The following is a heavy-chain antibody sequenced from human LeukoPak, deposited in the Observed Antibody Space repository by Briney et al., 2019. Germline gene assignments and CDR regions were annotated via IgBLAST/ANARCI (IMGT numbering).Heavy chain of an antibody. D-gene: IGHD7-27*01. CDR1: GFTFRSYA. CDR3: ASRKLGNDY. Sequence: GGSLRLSCAASGFTFRSYAIHWVRQAPGQGLEWVTIISSDGSYKNYADSVKGRFTISRDNSKNTLYLQMNSLRPEDTAVYYCASRKLGNDYWGQGTLVTVSS. V-gene: IGHV3-30*04. CDR2: ISSDGSYK. J-gene: IGHJ4*02.